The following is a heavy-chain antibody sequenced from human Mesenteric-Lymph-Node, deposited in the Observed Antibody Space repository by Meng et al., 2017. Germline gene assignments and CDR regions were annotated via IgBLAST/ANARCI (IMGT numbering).Heavy chain of an antibody. D-gene: IGHD3-22*01. V-gene: IGHV1-2*02. CDR1: GYTFTGYY. CDR2: INPNSGGT. J-gene: IGHJ4*01. CDR3: ARGPYHYDSSGYYYGLDY. Sequence: ASVKVSCKASGYTFTGYYMHWVRQAPGQGLEWMGWINPNSGGTNYAQKFQGRVTMTRDTSISTVYMEVSSLRSEDTAVYYCARGPYHYDSSGYYYGLDYWGQGTLVTVSS.